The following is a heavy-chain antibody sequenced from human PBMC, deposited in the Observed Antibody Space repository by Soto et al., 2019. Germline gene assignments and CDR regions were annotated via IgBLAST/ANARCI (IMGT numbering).Heavy chain of an antibody. D-gene: IGHD2-15*01. CDR3: ANGYCSGGSCRNPNWFDP. CDR2: ISGSCGST. J-gene: IGHJ5*02. CDR1: GFTFSSYA. Sequence: GGSLRLSCAASGFTFSSYAMSWVRQAPGKGLEWVSAISGSCGSTYYADSVKGRFTISRDNSKNTLYLQMNSLRAEDTAVYYCANGYCSGGSCRNPNWFDPWGQGTLVTVSS. V-gene: IGHV3-23*01.